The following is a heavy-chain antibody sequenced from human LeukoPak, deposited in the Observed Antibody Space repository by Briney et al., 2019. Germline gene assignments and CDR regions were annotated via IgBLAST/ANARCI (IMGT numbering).Heavy chain of an antibody. Sequence: SETLSLTCTVSGGSISSGSYYWSWIRQPAGKELEWIGRIYTSGSTNYNPSLKSRVTISVDTSKNQFSLKLSSVTAADTAVYYCARDWDARYFHLWGRGTLVTVSS. D-gene: IGHD1-26*01. CDR3: ARDWDARYFHL. V-gene: IGHV4-61*02. CDR1: GGSISSGSYY. J-gene: IGHJ2*01. CDR2: IYTSGST.